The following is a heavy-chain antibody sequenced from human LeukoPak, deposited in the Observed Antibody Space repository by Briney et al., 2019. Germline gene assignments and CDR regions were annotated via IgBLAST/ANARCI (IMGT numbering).Heavy chain of an antibody. J-gene: IGHJ4*02. CDR3: ARHLSGVTGYTYGRGIDY. D-gene: IGHD5-18*01. V-gene: IGHV3-7*01. CDR2: IKQDGSEG. CDR1: GFTFSSYW. Sequence: HPGGSLRLSCAASGFTFSSYWMSWVRQAPGKGLEWVANIKQDGSEGYYVDSVKGRFTISRDNAKKSLYLQMNSLRAEDTAVYYCARHLSGVTGYTYGRGIDYWGQGTLVTVSS.